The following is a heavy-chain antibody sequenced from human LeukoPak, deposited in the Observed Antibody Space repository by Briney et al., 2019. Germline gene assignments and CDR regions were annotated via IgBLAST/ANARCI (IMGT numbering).Heavy chain of an antibody. Sequence: ASVKVSCAVSGYTLTELSMHWVRQAPGKGLEWMGGFYPEDGETIYAQKFQGRVTMTEDTSTDTAYMELSSLRSDDTAVYYCATLVYYYDSSGYYGIPHFDYWGQGTLVTVSS. CDR3: ATLVYYYDSSGYYGIPHFDY. J-gene: IGHJ4*02. CDR1: GYTLTELS. D-gene: IGHD3-22*01. CDR2: FYPEDGET. V-gene: IGHV1-24*01.